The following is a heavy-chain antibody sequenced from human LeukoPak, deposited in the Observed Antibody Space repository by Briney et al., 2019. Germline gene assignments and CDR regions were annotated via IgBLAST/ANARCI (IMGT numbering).Heavy chain of an antibody. D-gene: IGHD4-17*01. CDR3: AREASYGDRYYYYYGMDV. V-gene: IGHV1-46*01. CDR1: GYTFTSCY. CDR2: INPSGGST. J-gene: IGHJ6*02. Sequence: ASVKVSCKASGYTFTSCYMHWVRQAPGQGLEWMGIINPSGGSTSYAQKFQGRVTMTRDTSTSTVYMELSSLRSEDTAVYYCAREASYGDRYYYYYGMDVWGQGTTVTVSS.